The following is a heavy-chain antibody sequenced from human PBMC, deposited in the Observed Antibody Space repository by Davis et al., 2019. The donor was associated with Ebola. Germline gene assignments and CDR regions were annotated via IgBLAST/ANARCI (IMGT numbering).Heavy chain of an antibody. J-gene: IGHJ5*02. CDR3: ARIKGAILEWSWFDP. D-gene: IGHD2-15*01. V-gene: IGHV2-26*01. Sequence: SGPTLVKPTETLPLPCTVSGFSLGNARMGVSWIRQPPGKALEWLAHIFSNDEKSYSTSLKSRLTISKDTSKSQVVLTMTNMDPVDTATYYCARIKGAILEWSWFDPWGQGTLVTVSS. CDR1: GFSLGNARMG. CDR2: IFSNDEK.